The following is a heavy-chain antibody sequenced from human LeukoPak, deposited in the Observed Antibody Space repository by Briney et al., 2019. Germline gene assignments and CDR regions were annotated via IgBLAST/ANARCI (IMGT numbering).Heavy chain of an antibody. Sequence: GGSLRLSCAASGFTFSIYWMTWVRQAPGKGLKWVANINQDGTEKNYVDSVKGRLTISRDNAKNSLYLQMNSLRAEDTAVYYCARNMGDYWGQGTLVSVSS. CDR2: INQDGTEK. J-gene: IGHJ4*02. D-gene: IGHD2/OR15-2a*01. CDR1: GFTFSIYW. CDR3: ARNMGDY. V-gene: IGHV3-7*04.